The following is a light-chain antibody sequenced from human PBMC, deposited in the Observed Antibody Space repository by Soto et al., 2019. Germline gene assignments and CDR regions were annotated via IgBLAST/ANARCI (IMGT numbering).Light chain of an antibody. Sequence: QSALTQPPSASGSPGQSVTISRTGASSDVGGNDYVSWYQHHPGKVPKLMIFEVNKRPSGVPHRFSGSKSGNTASLTVSGLQAEDEADYYCCSYGFAGSDYLVFGGGTKVTVL. V-gene: IGLV2-8*01. J-gene: IGLJ3*02. CDR2: EVN. CDR3: CSYGFAGSDYLV. CDR1: SSDVGGNDY.